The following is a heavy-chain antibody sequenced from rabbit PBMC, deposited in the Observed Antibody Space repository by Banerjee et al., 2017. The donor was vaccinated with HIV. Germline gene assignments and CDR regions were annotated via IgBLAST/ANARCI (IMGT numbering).Heavy chain of an antibody. CDR3: ARGTSSSGYYMGL. CDR2: IYAGTSGHT. Sequence: EWIACIYAGTSGHTYYASWAKGRFTISKTSSTTVTLQMTRLTAADTATYFCARGTSSSGYYMGLWGPGTLVTVS. J-gene: IGHJ4*01. V-gene: IGHV1S40*01. D-gene: IGHD1-1*01.